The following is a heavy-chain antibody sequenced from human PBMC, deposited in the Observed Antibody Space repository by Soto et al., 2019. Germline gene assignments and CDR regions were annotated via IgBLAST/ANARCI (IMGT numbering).Heavy chain of an antibody. CDR2: IYYSGST. V-gene: IGHV4-59*08. CDR3: ARQELSSDYDSSGYHLYYFDY. J-gene: IGHJ4*02. CDR1: GGSVSSYY. Sequence: SETLSHTCTVFGGSVSSYYWGWSRQSPGKGLEWIGYIYYSGSTYYNPSLKSRVTISVDTSKNQFSLKLSSVTAADTAVYYCARQELSSDYDSSGYHLYYFDYWGQGTLVTVSS. D-gene: IGHD3-22*01.